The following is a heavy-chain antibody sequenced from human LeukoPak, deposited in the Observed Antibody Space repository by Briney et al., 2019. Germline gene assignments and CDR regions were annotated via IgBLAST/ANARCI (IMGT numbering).Heavy chain of an antibody. Sequence: ASVKVSCKASGGTFSSYAISWVRQAPGQGLEWMGGIIPIFGTANYAQKFQGRVTITADESTSTAYMELSSLRSEDTAVYYCVRDSWGSSSSFAYWGQGTLVTVSS. V-gene: IGHV1-69*13. CDR2: IIPIFGTA. J-gene: IGHJ4*02. CDR3: VRDSWGSSSSFAY. D-gene: IGHD6-6*01. CDR1: GGTFSSYA.